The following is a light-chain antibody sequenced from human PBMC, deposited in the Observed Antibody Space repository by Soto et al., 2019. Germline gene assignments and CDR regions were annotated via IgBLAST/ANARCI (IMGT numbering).Light chain of an antibody. CDR2: GAS. CDR3: QQYGSSPPFT. CDR1: QSVSSSY. Sequence: EIVLTQSPGTLSLSPGERATLSCRASQSVSSSYLAWYQQKPGQAPRLLIYGASSRATGSPDRFSGSGSGTDFTLTISRLELEDVAVYYCQQYGSSPPFTFGPGTKVDIK. J-gene: IGKJ3*01. V-gene: IGKV3-20*01.